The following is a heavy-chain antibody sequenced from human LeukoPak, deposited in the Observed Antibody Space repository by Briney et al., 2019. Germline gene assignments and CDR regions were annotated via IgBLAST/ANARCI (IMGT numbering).Heavy chain of an antibody. CDR2: IYYSGST. V-gene: IGHV4-59*01. J-gene: IGHJ4*02. D-gene: IGHD3-22*01. CDR3: ARDSSGYIFDY. CDR1: GGSISSYY. Sequence: SETLSLTCTVSGGSISSYYWSWIRQPPGKGLEWIGYIYYSGSTNYNPSLKSRVTISVDTSKNQFSLKLNSVTAADTAVYYCARDSSGYIFDYWGQGTLVTVSS.